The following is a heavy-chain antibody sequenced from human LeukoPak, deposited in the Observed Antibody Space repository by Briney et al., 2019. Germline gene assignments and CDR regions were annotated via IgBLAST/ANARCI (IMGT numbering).Heavy chain of an antibody. V-gene: IGHV4-31*03. CDR3: ATPNCSGGSCYPFDFDY. D-gene: IGHD2-15*01. CDR1: GGSISSGGYY. J-gene: IGHJ4*02. Sequence: SQTLSLTCTVSGGSISSGGYYWSWIRQHPGKGLEWVGSIYYSGNTYYNPSLKGRLTMSLATSKNQFSLKLSSVTAADTAVYYCATPNCSGGSCYPFDFDYWGQGTLVTVSS. CDR2: IYYSGNT.